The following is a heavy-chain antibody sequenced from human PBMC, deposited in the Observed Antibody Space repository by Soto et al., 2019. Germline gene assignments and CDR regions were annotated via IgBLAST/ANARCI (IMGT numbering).Heavy chain of an antibody. V-gene: IGHV4-59*01. CDR1: GGSITSYY. J-gene: IGHJ6*02. D-gene: IGHD4-17*01. CDR3: ARGTTVTTDCYYGMDV. Sequence: QVQLQESGPGLVKPSETLSLTCTVSGGSITSYYWSWIRLPPGKGLEWIGYIYYSGSTYYNPSLKSRVIISVDTSKNQCSLKLSSVTAADTAVYYSARGTTVTTDCYYGMDVWGQGTTVTVSS. CDR2: IYYSGST.